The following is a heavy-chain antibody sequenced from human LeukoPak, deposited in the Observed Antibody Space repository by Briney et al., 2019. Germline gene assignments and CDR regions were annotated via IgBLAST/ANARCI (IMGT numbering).Heavy chain of an antibody. Sequence: GGSLRLSCAASGFTFSSYWMHWVRQAPGKGLVWVSRINSDGSSTNYADSVKGRFTISRDNAKNTLSLQMNSLRAEDTAVYYCAKDLRYCSGARCYWPDGVFDYWGQGTLVTVSS. CDR2: INSDGSST. J-gene: IGHJ4*02. CDR1: GFTFSSYW. CDR3: AKDLRYCSGARCYWPDGVFDY. D-gene: IGHD2-15*01. V-gene: IGHV3-74*01.